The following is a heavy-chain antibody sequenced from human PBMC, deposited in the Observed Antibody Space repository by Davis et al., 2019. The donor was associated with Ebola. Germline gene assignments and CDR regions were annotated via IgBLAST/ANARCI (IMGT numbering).Heavy chain of an antibody. Sequence: PGGSLRLSCAASGFTFSSYWMSWVRQAPGKGLEWVANIKQDGSEKYYVDSVKGRFTISRDNAKNSLYLQMNSLRAEDTAVYYCARDGGGGGGSSKHRVAPLQYYYYYMDVWGKGTTVTVSS. J-gene: IGHJ6*03. CDR2: IKQDGSEK. CDR1: GFTFSSYW. D-gene: IGHD2-15*01. V-gene: IGHV3-7*01. CDR3: ARDGGGGGGSSKHRVAPLQYYYYYMDV.